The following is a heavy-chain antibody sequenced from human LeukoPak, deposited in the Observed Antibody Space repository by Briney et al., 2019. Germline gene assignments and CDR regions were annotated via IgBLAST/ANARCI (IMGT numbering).Heavy chain of an antibody. CDR2: ISGSGGST. CDR3: AKDRRITIFGVVMEVDY. CDR1: GFTFSCYA. Sequence: GGSLRLSCAASGFTFSCYAMSWVRQAPGKGLEWVSAISGSGGSTYYADSVKGRFTISRDNSKNTLYLQMNSLRAEDTAVYYCAKDRRITIFGVVMEVDYWGQGTLVTVSS. J-gene: IGHJ4*02. D-gene: IGHD3-3*01. V-gene: IGHV3-23*01.